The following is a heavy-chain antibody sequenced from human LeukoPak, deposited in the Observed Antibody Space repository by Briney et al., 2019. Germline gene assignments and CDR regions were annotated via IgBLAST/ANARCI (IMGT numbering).Heavy chain of an antibody. J-gene: IGHJ4*02. V-gene: IGHV3-23*01. CDR1: GFSLSSYA. Sequence: GGSLRLSCAASGFSLSSYAMSWVRQAPGKGLEWVSAISGSGGSTYYADSVKGRFTISRDNSKNTLYLQMNSLRAEDTAVYYCAKDRSVVPAAADYWGQGTLVTVSS. D-gene: IGHD2-2*01. CDR2: ISGSGGST. CDR3: AKDRSVVPAAADY.